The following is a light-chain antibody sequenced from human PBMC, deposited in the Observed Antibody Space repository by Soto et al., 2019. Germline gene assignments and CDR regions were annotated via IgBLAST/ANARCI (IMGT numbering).Light chain of an antibody. CDR1: NIGRKS. V-gene: IGLV3-21*04. Sequence: SYELTQPPSVSVAPGKTARITCGGNNIGRKSVHWYQQKPGQAPVLVIYYDSDRPSGIPERFSGSNSGNTATLTISRVEAGDEADCYCQVWDSSSDHVVFGGGTKLTVL. CDR3: QVWDSSSDHVV. J-gene: IGLJ2*01. CDR2: YDS.